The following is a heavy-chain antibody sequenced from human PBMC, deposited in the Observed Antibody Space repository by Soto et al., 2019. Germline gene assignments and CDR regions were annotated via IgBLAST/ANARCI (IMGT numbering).Heavy chain of an antibody. Sequence: QVQLVQSGAEVKKPGASVKVSCKASGYTFTSYGISWVRQAPGQGLEWMGWIRSYNGNTNYPQKLRGRVTMTTDTSTSTVYLELRSLRSDDTAVYYCAREGPTSLNWGQGTLVTVSS. CDR1: GYTFTSYG. J-gene: IGHJ4*02. V-gene: IGHV1-18*01. D-gene: IGHD2-2*01. CDR2: IRSYNGNT. CDR3: AREGPTSLN.